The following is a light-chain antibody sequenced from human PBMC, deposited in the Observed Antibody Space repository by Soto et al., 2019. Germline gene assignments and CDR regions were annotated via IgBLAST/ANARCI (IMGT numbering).Light chain of an antibody. V-gene: IGKV4-1*01. Sequence: DFVMTQSPDYLAVSLGERATINCKSSQSVLYSSNNKNYLAWYQQKPGQPPRLLIYWAATRESGVPDRFSGSGSGTDFTLTIRSLQAEDVAVYYCQQYYSSPYTFGQGTKLEIK. CDR2: WAA. CDR3: QQYYSSPYT. CDR1: QSVLYSSNNKNY. J-gene: IGKJ2*01.